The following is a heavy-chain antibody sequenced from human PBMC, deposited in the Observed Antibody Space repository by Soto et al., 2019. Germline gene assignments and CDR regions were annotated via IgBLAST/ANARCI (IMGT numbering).Heavy chain of an antibody. Sequence: QVQLVQSGTEVKKPGSSVKVSCKASGDTFNSYVITWVRQAPGQGLEWLGGIITAFGTTSYAQNFQDRLTITADEAATTDHMELSSRTSDDTALYYCTRSYGYTFGGSLDNWGQGTLVTVSS. J-gene: IGHJ4*02. V-gene: IGHV1-69*01. CDR2: IITAFGTT. D-gene: IGHD5-18*01. CDR1: GDTFNSYV. CDR3: TRSYGYTFGGSLDN.